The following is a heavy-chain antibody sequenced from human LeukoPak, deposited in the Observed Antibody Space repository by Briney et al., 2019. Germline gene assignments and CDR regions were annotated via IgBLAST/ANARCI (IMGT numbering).Heavy chain of an antibody. J-gene: IGHJ4*02. CDR1: GYXFTGYY. Sequence: ASVKVSCKASGYXFTGYYIHWVRQAPGQGLEWLGWINPKSGGTDFAQKFQGRVTMTRDTSISTAYMELSRLRSDDTAVYYCAREEVDYGATFARWGQGTLVTVSS. D-gene: IGHD4-17*01. CDR2: INPKSGGT. CDR3: AREEVDYGATFAR. V-gene: IGHV1-2*02.